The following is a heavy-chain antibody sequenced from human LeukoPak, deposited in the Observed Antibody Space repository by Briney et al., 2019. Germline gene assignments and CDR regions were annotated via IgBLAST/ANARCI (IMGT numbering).Heavy chain of an antibody. J-gene: IGHJ5*02. CDR2: INPSGGST. D-gene: IGHD6-19*01. Sequence: ASVKVSCKASGYTFTSYYMHWVRQAPGQGLEWMGIINPSGGSTSYAQKFQGRVTMIRDTSTSTVYMELSSLRSEDTAVYYCARAQAWDASGPNWFDPWGQGSLVIVSS. CDR1: GYTFTSYY. CDR3: ARAQAWDASGPNWFDP. V-gene: IGHV1-46*01.